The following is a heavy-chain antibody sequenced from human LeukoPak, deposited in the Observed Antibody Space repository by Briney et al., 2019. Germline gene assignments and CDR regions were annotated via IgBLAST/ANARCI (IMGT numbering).Heavy chain of an antibody. CDR2: INPKTGGT. V-gene: IGHV1-2*02. Sequence: ASVKVSCKASGYTFSDNYIHWVRQAPGQGLEWMRWINPKTGGTHYVQNFQGRVTMTRDTSITTVYMELNSLKSDDSAMYYCARDMRTPGIADWFDPWGQGTLVTVSS. CDR1: GYTFSDNY. CDR3: ARDMRTPGIADWFDP. J-gene: IGHJ5*02. D-gene: IGHD2-15*01.